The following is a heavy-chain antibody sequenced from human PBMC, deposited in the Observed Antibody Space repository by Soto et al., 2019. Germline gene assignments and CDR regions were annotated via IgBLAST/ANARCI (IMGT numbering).Heavy chain of an antibody. CDR2: IWYDGNNK. CDR3: ARGGGSSYYYMDV. CDR1: GFTFSSYG. D-gene: IGHD6-6*01. V-gene: IGHV3-33*01. Sequence: ESGGGVVQPGRSLRLSCAASGFTFSSYGMHWVRQAPGKGLEWVAVIWYDGNNKYYADSVKGRFTISRDNSKNTLFLQMNSLRAEDTTVYYCARGGGSSYYYMDVWGKGTSVTVSS. J-gene: IGHJ6*03.